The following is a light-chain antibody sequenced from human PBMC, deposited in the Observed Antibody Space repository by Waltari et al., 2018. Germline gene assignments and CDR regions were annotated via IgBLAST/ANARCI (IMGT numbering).Light chain of an antibody. CDR1: QDIRID. CDR3: LQDFNYPRT. J-gene: IGKJ1*01. Sequence: AIQLTQSPSSLSASVGDRVTITCRASQDIRIDVGWDQQKPWKAPKLLIYGASSLHSGVASRFSGRGSGTDFTLTITSLQPEDCATYFCLQDFNYPRTFGLGTRVEFK. CDR2: GAS. V-gene: IGKV1-6*01.